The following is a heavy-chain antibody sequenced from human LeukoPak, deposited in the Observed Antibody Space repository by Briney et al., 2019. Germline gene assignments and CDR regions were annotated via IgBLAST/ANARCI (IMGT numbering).Heavy chain of an antibody. CDR3: ARGGLVYYYYYYMDV. V-gene: IGHV3-53*01. D-gene: IGHD6-19*01. CDR2: IYSGGST. Sequence: PGGSLRLSCAASGFTVSSNYMSWVRQAPGKGLEWVSVIYSGGSTYYADSVKGRFTISRDNSKNTLYLQMNSLRAEDTAVYYCARGGLVYYYYYYMDVWGKGTTVTISS. J-gene: IGHJ6*03. CDR1: GFTVSSNY.